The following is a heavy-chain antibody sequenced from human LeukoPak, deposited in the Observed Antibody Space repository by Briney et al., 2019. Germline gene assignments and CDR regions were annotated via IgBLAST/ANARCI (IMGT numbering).Heavy chain of an antibody. CDR3: AKGCGGDCYPPYY. Sequence: GRSLRLSCAASGFTFDDYAMHWVRQASGKGLEWVSGISWNSGSIGYADSVKGRFTISRDNAKNSLYLQMNSLRAEDTALYYCAKGCGGDCYPPYYWGQGTLVTVSS. CDR1: GFTFDDYA. D-gene: IGHD2-21*02. J-gene: IGHJ4*02. V-gene: IGHV3-9*01. CDR2: ISWNSGSI.